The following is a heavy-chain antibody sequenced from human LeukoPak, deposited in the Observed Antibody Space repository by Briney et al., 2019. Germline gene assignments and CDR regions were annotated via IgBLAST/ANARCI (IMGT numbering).Heavy chain of an antibody. Sequence: AGGSLRLFCAVSGITLSNYGMSWVRQAPGRGLEWVAGISDSGGSTNYADSVKGRFTISRDNPKNTLYLQMNSLRAEDTAVYFCAKRGIVIRAVIIVGFHKEAYYFDYWGQGALVTVSS. D-gene: IGHD3-10*01. J-gene: IGHJ4*02. CDR2: ISDSGGST. CDR3: AKRGIVIRAVIIVGFHKEAYYFDY. V-gene: IGHV3-23*01. CDR1: GITLSNYG.